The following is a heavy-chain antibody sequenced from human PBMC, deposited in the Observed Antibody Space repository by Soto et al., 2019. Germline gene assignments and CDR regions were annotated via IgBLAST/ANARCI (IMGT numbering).Heavy chain of an antibody. CDR2: IYSGGST. J-gene: IGHJ3*02. CDR3: ARGGPSISSWYWEAFYI. CDR1: GFTVSSNY. D-gene: IGHD6-13*01. V-gene: IGHV3-53*04. Sequence: VQLVESGGGLVQPGGSLRLSCAASGFTVSSNYMSWVRQAPGKGLEWVSVIYSGGSTYYADSVKGRFTIPRHNTKNALYLQMNSLRAEDTAVYYCARGGPSISSWYWEAFYIWGQGTMVTVSS.